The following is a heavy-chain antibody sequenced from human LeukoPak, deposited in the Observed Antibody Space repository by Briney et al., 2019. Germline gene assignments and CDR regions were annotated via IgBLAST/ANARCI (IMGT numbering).Heavy chain of an antibody. Sequence: GGSLRLSCAASGFTFSSYAMHWVRQAPGKGLEWVAVISYDGSNKYYADSVKGRFTIYRDNSKNTLYLQMNSLRAEDTAVYYCARDRPYYYDSSGYYYWGQGTLVTVSS. CDR3: ARDRPYYYDSSGYYY. J-gene: IGHJ4*02. CDR2: ISYDGSNK. D-gene: IGHD3-22*01. CDR1: GFTFSSYA. V-gene: IGHV3-30-3*01.